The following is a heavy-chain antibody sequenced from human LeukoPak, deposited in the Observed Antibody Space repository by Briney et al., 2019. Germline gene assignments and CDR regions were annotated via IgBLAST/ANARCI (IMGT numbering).Heavy chain of an antibody. J-gene: IGHJ4*02. Sequence: GGSLRLSCAAAGFTFSSYSMNWVRQAPGKGLEWISYISGRTGTMYYADSVQGRLTISRDNAKNSLYLQMNSLRDEDTAVYYCARGVGYYGSGSYYFDSWGQGTLVTVSS. CDR3: ARGVGYYGSGSYYFDS. V-gene: IGHV3-48*02. CDR2: ISGRTGTM. CDR1: GFTFSSYS. D-gene: IGHD3-10*01.